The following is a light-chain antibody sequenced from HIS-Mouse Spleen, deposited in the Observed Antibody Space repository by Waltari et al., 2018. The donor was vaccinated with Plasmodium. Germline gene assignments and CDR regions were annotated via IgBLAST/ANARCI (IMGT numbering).Light chain of an antibody. CDR2: EDS. Sequence: SYELTQPPSVSVSPGQTARITCSGDALPKKYAYWYQQKSGQAPVLGIYEDSKRPSGLPERVSGSSSGTMATVTISGAQVEDEADYYCYSTDSSGNHRVFGGGTKLTVL. CDR3: YSTDSSGNHRV. CDR1: ALPKKY. J-gene: IGLJ3*02. V-gene: IGLV3-10*01.